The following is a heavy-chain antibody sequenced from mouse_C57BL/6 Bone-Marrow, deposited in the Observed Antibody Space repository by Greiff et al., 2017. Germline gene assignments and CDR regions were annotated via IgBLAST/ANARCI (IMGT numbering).Heavy chain of an antibody. V-gene: IGHV1-72*01. D-gene: IGHD1-1*01. CDR2: IDPNSGGT. CDR1: GYTFTSYW. Sequence: QVQLQQPGAELVKPGASVKLSCKASGYTFTSYWMHWVKQRPGRGLEWIGRIDPNSGGTKYNEKFKSKATLTVDKPSSTAYMQLSSLTAEDSAVYYCAREKGVYYYGEGFDYWGQGTTLTVSS. CDR3: AREKGVYYYGEGFDY. J-gene: IGHJ2*01.